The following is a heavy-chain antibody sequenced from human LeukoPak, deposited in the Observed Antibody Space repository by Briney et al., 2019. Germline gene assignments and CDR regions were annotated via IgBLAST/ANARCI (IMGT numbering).Heavy chain of an antibody. J-gene: IGHJ5*02. CDR3: XXXRTVVTVWDWFDP. CDR2: ITSSGVNT. Sequence: GGSLRLSCAASGFTFSSYAMSWVRQAPGKGLEWVSAITSSGVNTYYADSVKGRFTISRDVSINTLFLQMNSLRAEDTAVYYCXXXRTVVTVWDWFDPWGQGTLVTVSS. V-gene: IGHV3-23*01. D-gene: IGHD2-21*02. CDR1: GFTFSSYA.